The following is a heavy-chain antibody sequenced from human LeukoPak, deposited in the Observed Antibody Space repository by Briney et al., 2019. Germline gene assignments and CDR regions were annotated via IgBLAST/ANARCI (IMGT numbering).Heavy chain of an antibody. CDR2: IYYSGST. CDR3: AREPPPHCSSTSCYTTYGMDV. Sequence: PSETLSLTCAVYGGSFSGYYWSWIRQHPGKGLEWIGYIYYSGSTYYNPSLKSRVTISVDTSKNQFSLKLSSVTAADTAVYYCAREPPPHCSSTSCYTTYGMDVWGQGTTVTVSS. D-gene: IGHD2-2*02. J-gene: IGHJ6*02. CDR1: GGSFSGYY. V-gene: IGHV4-31*11.